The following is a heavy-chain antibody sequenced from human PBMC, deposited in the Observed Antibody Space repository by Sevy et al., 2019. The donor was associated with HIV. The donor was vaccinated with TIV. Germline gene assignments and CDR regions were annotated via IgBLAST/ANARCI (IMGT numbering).Heavy chain of an antibody. Sequence: GGSLRLSCAASGFSFSAYWMNWVRQAPGRGLEWVANIKPDGSDKHYVDSAEGRFTISRDNAKNSLYLQMNSLRVEDTATYYCAQETFGRFDSWGQRTLVTVSS. J-gene: IGHJ4*02. CDR3: AQETFGRFDS. CDR1: GFSFSAYW. V-gene: IGHV3-7*01. D-gene: IGHD1-26*01. CDR2: IKPDGSDK.